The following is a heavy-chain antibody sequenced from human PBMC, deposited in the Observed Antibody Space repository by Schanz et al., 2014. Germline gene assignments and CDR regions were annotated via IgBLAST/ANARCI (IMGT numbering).Heavy chain of an antibody. CDR2: IGNGGVTI. J-gene: IGHJ3*01. CDR1: GFIFGSSV. Sequence: DVQLLESGGGLIQPGGSLRLSCAASGFIFGSSVMAWIRQPPGRGLEWVSYIGNGGVTIYYADSVKGRFTISRDNSKNALYLQMNSLRAEDTAMYYCARGIPYCSSTSCSGLDAYDVWGQGTLVTVSS. V-gene: IGHV3-48*03. D-gene: IGHD2-2*01. CDR3: ARGIPYCSSTSCSGLDAYDV.